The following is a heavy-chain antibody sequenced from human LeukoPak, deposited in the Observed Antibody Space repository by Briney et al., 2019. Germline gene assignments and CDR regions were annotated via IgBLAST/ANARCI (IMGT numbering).Heavy chain of an antibody. CDR1: GFTFSSYG. CDR3: AKQSGPMVRGVIVYYFDY. D-gene: IGHD3-10*01. V-gene: IGHV3-30*18. Sequence: QAGGSLRLSCAASGFTFSSYGMHWVRQAPGKGLEWVAVISCDGSNKYYADSVKGRFTISRDNSKNTLYLQMNSLRAEDTAVYYCAKQSGPMVRGVIVYYFDYWGQGTLVTVSS. CDR2: ISCDGSNK. J-gene: IGHJ4*02.